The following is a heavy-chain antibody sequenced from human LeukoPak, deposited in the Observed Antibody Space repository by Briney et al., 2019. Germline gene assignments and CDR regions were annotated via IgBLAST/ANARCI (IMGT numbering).Heavy chain of an antibody. Sequence: ASVKVSWKASGYTFTSYGISWVRQAPGQGLEWMGWISAYNGNTNYAQKLQGRVTMTTDTSTSTAYMELRSLRSDDTAVYYCARSYYYDSSGYLDYWGQGTLVTVSS. V-gene: IGHV1-18*01. D-gene: IGHD3-22*01. J-gene: IGHJ4*02. CDR1: GYTFTSYG. CDR2: ISAYNGNT. CDR3: ARSYYYDSSGYLDY.